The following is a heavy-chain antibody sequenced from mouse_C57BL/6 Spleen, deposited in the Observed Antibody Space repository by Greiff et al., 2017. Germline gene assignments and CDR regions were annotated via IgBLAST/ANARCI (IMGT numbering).Heavy chain of an antibody. V-gene: IGHV5-17*01. CDR3: ARKLRSMDY. J-gene: IGHJ4*01. Sequence: VHLVESGGGLVKPGGSLKLSCAASGFTFSDSGMHWVRQAPEKGLEWVAYISSGSSTIYYADTVKGRFTISRDNAKNTLCLQMTSLRSEDTAMYYCARKLRSMDYWGQGTSVTVSS. D-gene: IGHD1-1*01. CDR1: GFTFSDSG. CDR2: ISSGSSTI.